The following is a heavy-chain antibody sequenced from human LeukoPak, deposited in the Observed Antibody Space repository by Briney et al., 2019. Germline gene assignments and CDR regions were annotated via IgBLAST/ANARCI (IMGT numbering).Heavy chain of an antibody. CDR1: GFTFSSYA. Sequence: GGSLRLSCAASGFTFSSYAMHWVRQAPGKGLEYVSAISSNGGSTYYANSVKGRFTISRDDSKNTLYLQMNSLKTEDTAVYYCAYGTYCSSTSCYNAEYFQHWGQGTLLTVSS. D-gene: IGHD2-2*02. V-gene: IGHV3-64*01. J-gene: IGHJ1*01. CDR2: ISSNGGST. CDR3: AYGTYCSSTSCYNAEYFQH.